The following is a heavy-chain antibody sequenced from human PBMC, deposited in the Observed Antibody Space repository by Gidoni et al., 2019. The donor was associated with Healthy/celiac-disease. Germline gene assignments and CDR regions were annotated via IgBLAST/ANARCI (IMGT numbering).Heavy chain of an antibody. CDR3: AKDMSPGEGGMDV. D-gene: IGHD3-16*01. CDR2: ISWNSGSI. Sequence: SGFTFDDYAMHWVRHAPGKGLEWVSGISWNSGSIGYADSVKGRFTISRDNAKNSLYLQMNSLRAEDTALYYCAKDMSPGEGGMDVWGQGTTVTVSS. J-gene: IGHJ6*02. CDR1: GFTFDDYA. V-gene: IGHV3-9*01.